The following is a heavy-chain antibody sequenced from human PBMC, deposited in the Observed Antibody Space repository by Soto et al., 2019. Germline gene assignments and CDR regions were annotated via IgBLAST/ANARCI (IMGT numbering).Heavy chain of an antibody. CDR3: ARVLGCSSTSCYHDAFDI. D-gene: IGHD2-2*01. CDR2: MKEDGTEI. V-gene: IGHV3-7*01. CDR1: GFAFSNSW. Sequence: GSLRLSCAASGFAFSNSWMSWVRQAPGKGLEWVANMKEDGTEIWYMDSVKGRFTISRDNAKNSLYLQMNSLRAEDTAVYYCARVLGCSSTSCYHDAFDIWGQGTMVTVSS. J-gene: IGHJ3*02.